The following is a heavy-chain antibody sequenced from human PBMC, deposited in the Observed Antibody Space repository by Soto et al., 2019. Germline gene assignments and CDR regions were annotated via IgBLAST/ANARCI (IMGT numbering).Heavy chain of an antibody. CDR3: AREFPHYVSSDSYLDY. D-gene: IGHD6-19*01. Sequence: SQTLALTCAISGDSASGNSAPWNWIRQSPPRGLEWLGRTYYRSRWYNDYAVSVKSRITVTPDTSKNQFSLHLNSVTPEDTAVYYCAREFPHYVSSDSYLDYWGQGALVTVSS. CDR1: GDSASGNSAP. V-gene: IGHV6-1*01. J-gene: IGHJ4*02. CDR2: TYYRSRWYN.